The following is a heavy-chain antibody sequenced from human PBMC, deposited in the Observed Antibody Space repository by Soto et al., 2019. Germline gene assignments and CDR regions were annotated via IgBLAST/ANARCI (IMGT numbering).Heavy chain of an antibody. Sequence: QVQLVQSGAEVKKPGSSVKVSCKASGGTFSSYAISWVRQAPGQGLEWMGGIIPIFGTANYAQKFQGRVTIXAXEXXSTAYMELSSLRSEDTAGYYCARGGGPQLLPNFDYWGQGALVTVSS. V-gene: IGHV1-69*12. D-gene: IGHD2-2*01. CDR2: IIPIFGTA. J-gene: IGHJ4*02. CDR1: GGTFSSYA. CDR3: ARGGGPQLLPNFDY.